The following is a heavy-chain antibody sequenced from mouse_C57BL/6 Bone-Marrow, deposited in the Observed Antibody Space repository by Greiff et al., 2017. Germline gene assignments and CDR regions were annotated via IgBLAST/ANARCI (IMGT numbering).Heavy chain of an antibody. V-gene: IGHV1-53*01. Sequence: QVQLQQPGTELVKPGASVKLSCKASGYTFTSYWMHWVKQRPGQGLEWIGNINPSNGGTNYNQKFKGKSTLTVDKSSSTAYMQLSSLTSEDSAVYYCAREGITTVVAHFDYWGQGTTLTVSS. CDR2: INPSNGGT. CDR1: GYTFTSYW. CDR3: AREGITTVVAHFDY. D-gene: IGHD1-1*01. J-gene: IGHJ2*01.